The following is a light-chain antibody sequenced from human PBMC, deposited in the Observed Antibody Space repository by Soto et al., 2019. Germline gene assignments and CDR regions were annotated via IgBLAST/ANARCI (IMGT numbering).Light chain of an antibody. CDR1: QDISTS. CDR3: QHLRTYPFS. CDR2: PAS. Sequence: DIQLTQSPSFLSASVGDLVTVSCRASQDISTSLAWFQQKAGKVPQLLVYPASTLQDGVPSRFSGSGSGTYFTLTINNLQAEDFATYYCQHLRTYPFSFGPGTKLDIK. V-gene: IGKV1-9*01. J-gene: IGKJ2*03.